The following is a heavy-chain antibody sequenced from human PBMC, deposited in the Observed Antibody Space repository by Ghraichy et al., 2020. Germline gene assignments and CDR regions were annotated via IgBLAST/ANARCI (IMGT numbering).Heavy chain of an antibody. CDR2: IIPIFGTA. D-gene: IGHD4-11*01. V-gene: IGHV1-69*13. J-gene: IGHJ4*02. Sequence: SVKVSCKASGGTFSSYAISWVRQAPGQGLEWMGGIIPIFGTANYAQKFQGRVTITADESTSTAYTELSSLRSEDTAVYYCARGPLHPRVLPFDYWGQGTLVTVSS. CDR3: ARGPLHPRVLPFDY. CDR1: GGTFSSYA.